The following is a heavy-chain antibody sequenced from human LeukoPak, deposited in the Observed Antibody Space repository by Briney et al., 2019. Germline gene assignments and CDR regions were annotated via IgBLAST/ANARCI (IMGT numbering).Heavy chain of an antibody. D-gene: IGHD6-19*01. J-gene: IGHJ4*02. CDR1: GFTFNNYA. CDR2: ISGSGGST. V-gene: IGHV3-23*01. CDR3: AKEHSSGWYYFDY. Sequence: GGSLRLSCAASGFTFNNYAMNWVRQAPGKGLEWVSAISGSGGSTYYADSVKGRFTISRDNSKNTLYLQMNSLRAEDTAVYYCAKEHSSGWYYFDYWGQGTLVTVSS.